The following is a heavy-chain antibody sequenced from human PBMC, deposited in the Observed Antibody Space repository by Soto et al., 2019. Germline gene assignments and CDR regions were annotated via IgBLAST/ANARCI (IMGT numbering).Heavy chain of an antibody. CDR3: AKDQGCSGGSCYPWYFDY. CDR1: GFTFSSYG. CDR2: ISYDGNNK. Sequence: QVQLVESGGGVVQPGRSLRLSCAASGFTFSSYGMHWVRQAPGKGLEWVAVISYDGNNKYYADSVKGRFTISRDNSKNTLSLQMNSLRAEDTAVYYSAKDQGCSGGSCYPWYFDYWGQGNLVTVAS. V-gene: IGHV3-30*18. D-gene: IGHD2-15*01. J-gene: IGHJ4*02.